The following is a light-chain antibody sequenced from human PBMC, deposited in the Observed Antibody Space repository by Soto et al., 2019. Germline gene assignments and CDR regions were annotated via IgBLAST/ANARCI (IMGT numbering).Light chain of an antibody. V-gene: IGKV1-5*03. CDR1: QSVSSW. J-gene: IGKJ1*01. CDR3: QHYRSYSST. Sequence: DIQMTQSPSTLSASVGDRVTITCRASQSVSSWLAWYQEKPGKAPKLLIYKASTLESGVPSRFSGSGYGTEFTLSISSLQPDDFATYYCQHYRSYSSTFGQGTKVEI. CDR2: KAS.